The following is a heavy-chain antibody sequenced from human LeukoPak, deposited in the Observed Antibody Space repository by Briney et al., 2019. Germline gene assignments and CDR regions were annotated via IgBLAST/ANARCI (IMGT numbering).Heavy chain of an antibody. Sequence: QPGGSLRLSCAASGFTFSNFGMNWVRQAPGKGLEWISYICDSCNTNYYADSVRGRFTISRDNVKNSLYLQMNSLRAEDTAVYYCATELSGSYSQVAYWGQGTLVTVSS. CDR1: GFTFSNFG. CDR2: ICDSCNTN. J-gene: IGHJ4*02. D-gene: IGHD1-26*01. CDR3: ATELSGSYSQVAY. V-gene: IGHV3-48*01.